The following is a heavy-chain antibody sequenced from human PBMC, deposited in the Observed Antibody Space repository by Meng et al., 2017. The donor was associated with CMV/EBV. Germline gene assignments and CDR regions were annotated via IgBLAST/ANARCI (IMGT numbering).Heavy chain of an antibody. J-gene: IGHJ2*01. CDR1: SGSLSGYL. Sequence: SETLSLTCAVYSGSLSGYLWSWIRQPPGKGLEWIGEINHSGATSYNPSLKSRVTISVDTSKNQSSLKLSSVTAADTAVYYCARGVTWNWYFDLWGRGTLVTVSS. D-gene: IGHD2-21*02. CDR2: INHSGAT. V-gene: IGHV4-34*01. CDR3: ARGVTWNWYFDL.